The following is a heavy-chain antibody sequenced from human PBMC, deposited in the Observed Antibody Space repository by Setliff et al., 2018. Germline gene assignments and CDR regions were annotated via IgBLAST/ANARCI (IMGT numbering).Heavy chain of an antibody. J-gene: IGHJ5*02. CDR2: IDPSDSYT. D-gene: IGHD3-3*01. Sequence: GESLKISCKGSGYSFTSYWISWVRQTPGKGLEWMGRIDPSDSYTNYSPSFQGHVTISADKSISTAYLQWSSLKASDTAMYYCARQGLRFLENNWFDPWGQGTLVTVSS. CDR1: GYSFTSYW. CDR3: ARQGLRFLENNWFDP. V-gene: IGHV5-10-1*01.